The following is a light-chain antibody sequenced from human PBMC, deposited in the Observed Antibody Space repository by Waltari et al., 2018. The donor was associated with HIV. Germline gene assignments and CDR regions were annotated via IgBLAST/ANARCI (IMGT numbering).Light chain of an antibody. J-gene: IGKJ1*01. V-gene: IGKV1-5*03. CDR2: KAS. CDR3: QQYNGYPWT. Sequence: DILMTQSPSTLSASVGDRVTITCRASQGISSRLAWYQQKPGKAPKLLIYKASSLESGVPSRFSGSGSGTEFTLTINSLQPDDFATYYCQQYNGYPWTFGQGTKVEIK. CDR1: QGISSR.